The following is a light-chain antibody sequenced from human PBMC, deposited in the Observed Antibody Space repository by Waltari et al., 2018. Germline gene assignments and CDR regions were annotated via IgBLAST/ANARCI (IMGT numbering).Light chain of an antibody. Sequence: VVLTQSPGTLSLSTGERATLSCRASQSIGRYLVWYQQRPGQAPRLLIYASSTRATGIPERFSGSGSGTDFTLTISRLEPEDFAVYYCQNHERLPATFGQGTKVEIK. V-gene: IGKV3-20*01. CDR1: QSIGRY. CDR3: QNHERLPAT. J-gene: IGKJ1*01. CDR2: ASS.